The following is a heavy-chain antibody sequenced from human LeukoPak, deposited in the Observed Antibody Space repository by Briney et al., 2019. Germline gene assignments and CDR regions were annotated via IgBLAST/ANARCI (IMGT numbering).Heavy chain of an antibody. J-gene: IGHJ4*02. CDR1: GFTFSSYA. Sequence: GGSLRLSCAASGFTFSSYAMSWVRQAPGTGLEWVSGISGSGRSTYYADSVKGRFTISRDNSKNTLYLQMNSLRPGDTAVYYCARDGPAPNNYAYYYFDYWGQGTLVTVSS. D-gene: IGHD3-16*01. CDR3: ARDGPAPNNYAYYYFDY. CDR2: ISGSGRST. V-gene: IGHV3-23*01.